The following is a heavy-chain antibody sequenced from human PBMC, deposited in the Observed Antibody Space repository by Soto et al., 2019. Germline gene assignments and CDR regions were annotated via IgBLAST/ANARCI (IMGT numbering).Heavy chain of an antibody. J-gene: IGHJ5*01. D-gene: IGHD3-16*01. CDR1: AYSLSSGFY. Sequence: PSETLSVTCALAAYSLSSGFYWRWLREPPVKGLEWIGSIHHGGSTYSNPSLNSQFTLSIDMNNNYASLILYSQTAADAAVYARARVGPWVPYLYDTIPYTLENRFDSWGQGTLVTVSS. CDR2: IHHGGST. V-gene: IGHV4-38-2*01. CDR3: ARVGPWVPYLYDTIPYTLENRFDS.